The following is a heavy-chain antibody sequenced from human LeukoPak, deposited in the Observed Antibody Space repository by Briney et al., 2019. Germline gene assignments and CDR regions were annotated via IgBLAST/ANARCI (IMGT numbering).Heavy chain of an antibody. CDR3: ARDRKFTDAFDI. CDR1: GFTFEDYG. J-gene: IGHJ3*02. CDR2: INWNGGST. Sequence: GGSLRLSXAASGFTFEDYGMSWVRQAPGKGLEWVSGINWNGGSTGYADSVKGRFTISRDNAKNSLYLQMNSLRAEDTALYYCARDRKFTDAFDIWGQGTMVTVSS. V-gene: IGHV3-20*04.